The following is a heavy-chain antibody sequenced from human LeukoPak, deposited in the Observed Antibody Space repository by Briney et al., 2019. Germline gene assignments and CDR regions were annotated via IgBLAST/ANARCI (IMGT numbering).Heavy chain of an antibody. D-gene: IGHD6-13*01. CDR1: GYTFTSYY. J-gene: IGHJ4*02. Sequence: ASVKVSCKASGYTFTSYYMHWVRQAPGQGLEWMGIINPSGGSTSYAQKFQGRVTMTRDTSISTAYLELKWLTYDDTAVYYCARGSSSNWYGAFDYWGQGSLVTVSS. CDR2: INPSGGST. V-gene: IGHV1-46*01. CDR3: ARGSSSNWYGAFDY.